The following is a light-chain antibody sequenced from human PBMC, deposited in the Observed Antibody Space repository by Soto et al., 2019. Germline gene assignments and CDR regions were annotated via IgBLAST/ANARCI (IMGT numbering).Light chain of an antibody. Sequence: QSALTQPASVSGSPGQSITISCTGTSSDVGAYNYVSWYQQFPDKAPKFIIYDVSDRPSGVSNRFSGSKSGNTASLSISGLEAEDEDDYYCSSYTGSSTIFGGGTKLTVL. CDR3: SSYTGSSTI. CDR2: DVS. J-gene: IGLJ2*01. V-gene: IGLV2-14*01. CDR1: SSDVGAYNY.